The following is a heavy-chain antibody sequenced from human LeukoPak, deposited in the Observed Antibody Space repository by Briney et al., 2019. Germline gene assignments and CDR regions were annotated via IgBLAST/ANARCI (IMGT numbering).Heavy chain of an antibody. CDR2: IYCSGSA. CDR3: ARGLARFYGAASDF. V-gene: IGHV4-30-4*01. CDR1: GGSISSGDYY. J-gene: IGHJ4*02. D-gene: IGHD3-3*02. Sequence: SETLSLACTVSGGSISSGDYYWNWIRQPPGKGLEWIGFIYCSGSAYYNPSLKSRVIISVDTSKNQFSLNLSSVTAADTAVYFCARGLARFYGAASDFWGQGTLVTVSS.